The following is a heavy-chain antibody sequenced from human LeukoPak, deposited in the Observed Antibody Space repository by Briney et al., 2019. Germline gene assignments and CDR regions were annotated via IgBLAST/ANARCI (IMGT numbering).Heavy chain of an antibody. V-gene: IGHV4-39*01. CDR1: GGSISSSGYY. Sequence: SETLSLTCTVSGGSISSSGYYWGWIRQPPGKGLEWIGSVDYTGITSHSPSLKSRVTISVDTSKNQFSLKVSSVSAADTGVYYCARGIAYYDFWSGYYPKRFDYWGQGTLVTVSS. CDR2: VDYTGIT. D-gene: IGHD3-3*01. CDR3: ARGIAYYDFWSGYYPKRFDY. J-gene: IGHJ4*02.